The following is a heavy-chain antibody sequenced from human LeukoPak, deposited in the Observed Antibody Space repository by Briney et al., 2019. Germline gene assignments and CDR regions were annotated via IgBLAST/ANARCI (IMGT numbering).Heavy chain of an antibody. D-gene: IGHD1-26*01. CDR3: AGHHQAYSRTY. CDR2: ISPDGSST. J-gene: IGHJ4*02. V-gene: IGHV3-74*01. CDR1: GLTCSSFW. Sequence: GGSLRLSCPASGLTCSSFWMHWVRQAPGKGLVWVSRISPDGSSTTYADSVKGRFTISRDNAKDTLYLQMNSLRAEDTAVYYCAGHHQAYSRTYWGQGTLVTVSS.